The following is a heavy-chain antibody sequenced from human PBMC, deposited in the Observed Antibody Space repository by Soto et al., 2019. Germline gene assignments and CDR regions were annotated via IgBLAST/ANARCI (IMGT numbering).Heavy chain of an antibody. D-gene: IGHD6-13*01. V-gene: IGHV4-30-4*01. CDR2: IYYSGST. Sequence: SETLSLTCTVSGGSISSGDYYWSWIRQPPGKGLEWIGYIYYSGSTYYNPSLKSRVTISVDTSKNQFSLKLSSVTAADTAVSYCARECIAAAGSTYYFDYWGQGTLVTV. CDR3: ARECIAAAGSTYYFDY. CDR1: GGSISSGDYY. J-gene: IGHJ4*02.